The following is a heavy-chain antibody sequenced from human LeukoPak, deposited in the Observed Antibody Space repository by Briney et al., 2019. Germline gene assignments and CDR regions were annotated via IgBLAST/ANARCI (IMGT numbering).Heavy chain of an antibody. J-gene: IGHJ5*02. Sequence: ASVKVSCKASGYTFTSYGISWVRQAPGQGLECMGWISAYNGNTNYAQKLQGRVTMTTDTSTSTAYMELRSLRSDDTAVYYCARDRCSGGSCYFWFDPWGQGTLVTVSS. V-gene: IGHV1-18*01. CDR2: ISAYNGNT. CDR3: ARDRCSGGSCYFWFDP. CDR1: GYTFTSYG. D-gene: IGHD2-15*01.